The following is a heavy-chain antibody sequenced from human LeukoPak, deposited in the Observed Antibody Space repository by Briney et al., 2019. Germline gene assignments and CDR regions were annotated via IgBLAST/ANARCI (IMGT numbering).Heavy chain of an antibody. Sequence: GGSLRLSCAASGFSFRDYWMSWVRQAPGKGPEWVADIEPDGSGKTYVDSVKGRFTISRDNSKNTLYLQMNSLRAEDTAVYYCAKDTSIAVAGGGDYWGQGTLVTVSS. CDR3: AKDTSIAVAGGGDY. CDR2: IEPDGSGK. J-gene: IGHJ4*02. CDR1: GFSFRDYW. D-gene: IGHD6-19*01. V-gene: IGHV3-7*03.